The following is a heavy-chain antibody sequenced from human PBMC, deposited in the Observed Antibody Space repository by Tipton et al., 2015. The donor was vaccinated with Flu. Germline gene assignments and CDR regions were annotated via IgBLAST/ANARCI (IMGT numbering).Heavy chain of an antibody. CDR2: VNPRDGGT. D-gene: IGHD2-15*01. V-gene: IGHV1-46*04. Sequence: QLVQSGAEVRKPGASVKISCKAPGYTLTSHYIHWVRQAPGQPPQWMGVVNPRDGGTTSAQNLEGRVTLTRDMSTSTAYLELSSLRSEDTAMYYYVRFSGGRELATFDVWGQGTRVVVSS. J-gene: IGHJ3*01. CDR1: GYTLTSHY. CDR3: VRFSGGRELATFDV.